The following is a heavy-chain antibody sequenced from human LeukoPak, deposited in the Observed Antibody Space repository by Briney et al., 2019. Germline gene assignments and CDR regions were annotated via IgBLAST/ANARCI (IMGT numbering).Heavy chain of an antibody. CDR1: GFTFRSYA. J-gene: IGHJ5*02. D-gene: IGHD1-26*01. CDR3: AKVLWETEWFDP. V-gene: IGHV3-23*01. CDR2: INVSGGTT. Sequence: GGSLRLSCAASGFTFRSYALSWVRQAPGKGLEWLSTINVSGGTTYYADSVKGRFTISRDNSMNTLYLQMNSLRAEDTAVYYCAKVLWETEWFDPWGQGTLVSVSS.